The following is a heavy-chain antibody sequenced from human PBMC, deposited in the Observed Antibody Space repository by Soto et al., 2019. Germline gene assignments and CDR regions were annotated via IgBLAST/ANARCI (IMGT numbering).Heavy chain of an antibody. CDR2: IIPALGTA. CDR3: ARPDFGDYWYFAL. J-gene: IGHJ2*01. V-gene: IGHV1-69*08. CDR1: GGTFSSHT. D-gene: IGHD4-17*01. Sequence: QDQLVQSGAEVKKPGSSVKVSCKASGGTFSSHTFSWVRQAPGQGLEWMGRIIPALGTATYAQKFQGRVTITAGESATTVYRDLNTLSSDETAVYYCARPDFGDYWYFALWGRGTLVTVSS.